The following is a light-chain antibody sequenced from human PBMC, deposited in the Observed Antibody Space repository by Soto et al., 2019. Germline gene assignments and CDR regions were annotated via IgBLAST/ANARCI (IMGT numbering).Light chain of an antibody. CDR2: AAS. CDR1: HNITNY. CDR3: QQSYSTPCA. J-gene: IGKJ1*01. V-gene: IGKV1-39*01. Sequence: DIQMTQSPSSLYASVGDRVTITCRASHNITNYLNWYQQKSGTAPTLLIYAASNLQGGVPSRFTGSASGTDFTLTISSLQPEDFATYYWQQSYSTPCAFGQGTKVELK.